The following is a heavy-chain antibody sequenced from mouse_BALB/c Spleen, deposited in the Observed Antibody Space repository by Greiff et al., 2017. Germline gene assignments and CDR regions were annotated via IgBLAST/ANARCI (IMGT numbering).Heavy chain of an antibody. CDR3: TMGNYYGSSYDY. CDR1: GYTFTSYW. Sequence: QVQLQQPGAELVKPGASVKLSCKASGYTFTSYWMHWVKLSPGQGFEWIGEINPSNGGTNYNEKFKRKATLTVDKSSSTAYMQLSSLTSEDSAVHYCTMGNYYGSSYDYWGQGTTLTVSS. D-gene: IGHD1-1*01. J-gene: IGHJ2*01. CDR2: INPSNGGT. V-gene: IGHV1S16*01.